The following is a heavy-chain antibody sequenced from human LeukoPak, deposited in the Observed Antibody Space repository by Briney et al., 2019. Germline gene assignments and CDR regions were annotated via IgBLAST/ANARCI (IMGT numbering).Heavy chain of an antibody. V-gene: IGHV4-39*07. CDR1: GGSISSSSYY. CDR2: IYYSGST. Sequence: SETLSLTCTVSGGSISSSSYYWGWIRQPPGKGLEWIGSIYYSGSTYYNPSLKSRVTISVDTSKNQFSLKLSSVTAADTAVYYCARVFWGDTAIMSAWGQGTLVTVSS. J-gene: IGHJ5*02. D-gene: IGHD5-18*01. CDR3: ARVFWGDTAIMSA.